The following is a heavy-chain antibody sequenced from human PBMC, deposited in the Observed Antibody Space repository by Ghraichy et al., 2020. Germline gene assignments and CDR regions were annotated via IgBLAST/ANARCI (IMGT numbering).Heavy chain of an antibody. J-gene: IGHJ2*01. V-gene: IGHV1-69*13. CDR3: ARETPHSGNWYFDL. D-gene: IGHD3-10*01. CDR2: IMPLFGST. CDR1: GGAFGSNG. Sequence: SVKVSCKVSGGAFGSNGISWVRQAPGQGLEWIGEIMPLFGSTNYAQKFQGRVTITADESTSIAFMELTSLRSEDTALYYCARETPHSGNWYFDLWGRGTLVTVSS.